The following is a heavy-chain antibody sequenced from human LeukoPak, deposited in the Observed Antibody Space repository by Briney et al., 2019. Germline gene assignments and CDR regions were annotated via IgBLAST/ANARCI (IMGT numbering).Heavy chain of an antibody. D-gene: IGHD6-19*01. CDR3: AKRISGWYLIDY. Sequence: GGSLRLSCATSGFTFSSYAMSWVRQAPGKGLEWVSAIAGSGGSTYYADSVKGRFTISRDNSKNTLYLQMNSLRAEDTAVYYCAKRISGWYLIDYWGQGTLVTVSS. CDR1: GFTFSSYA. V-gene: IGHV3-23*01. J-gene: IGHJ4*02. CDR2: IAGSGGST.